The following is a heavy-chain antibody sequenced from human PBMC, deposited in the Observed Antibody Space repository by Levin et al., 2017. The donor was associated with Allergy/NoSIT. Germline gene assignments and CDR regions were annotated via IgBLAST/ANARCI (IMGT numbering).Heavy chain of an antibody. V-gene: IGHV3-23*01. J-gene: IGHJ6*02. CDR1: GFTFSSYA. Sequence: GESLKISCAASGFTFSSYAMSWVRQAPGKGLEWVSAISGSGGSTYYADSVKGRFTISRDNSKNTLYLQMNSLRAEDTAVYYCAKGKKHGSWYFYGMDVWGQGTTVTVSS. CDR3: AKGKKHGSWYFYGMDV. D-gene: IGHD6-13*01. CDR2: ISGSGGST.